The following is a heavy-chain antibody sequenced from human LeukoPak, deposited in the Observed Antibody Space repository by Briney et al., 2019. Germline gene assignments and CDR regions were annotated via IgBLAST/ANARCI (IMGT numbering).Heavy chain of an antibody. CDR1: GFTVSSNY. D-gene: IGHD4-17*01. Sequence: PGGSLRLSCAASGFTVSSNYMSWVRQAPGKGLEWVSTISGGGDATYYADSVKGRFTISRDNSKNTLYLQMNSLRAEDTAVYYCARDGAYGDSRGGDYWGQGTLVTVSS. J-gene: IGHJ4*02. CDR2: ISGGGDAT. CDR3: ARDGAYGDSRGGDY. V-gene: IGHV3-23*01.